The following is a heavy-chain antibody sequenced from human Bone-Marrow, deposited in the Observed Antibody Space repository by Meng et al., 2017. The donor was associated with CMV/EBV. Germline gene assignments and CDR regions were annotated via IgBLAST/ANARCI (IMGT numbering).Heavy chain of an antibody. V-gene: IGHV1-2*02. CDR2: INPSSGGT. D-gene: IGHD2-15*01. Sequence: SGSPFHGYSLHWVRQAPGQGLWCMGWINPSSGGTNSAQKFQGRITMTRDTSISTAYMELSRLTSDDTAVYYCANGYCSGGSCLGYFDYWGQGTLVTVSS. CDR3: ANGYCSGGSCLGYFDY. CDR1: GSPFHGYS. J-gene: IGHJ4*02.